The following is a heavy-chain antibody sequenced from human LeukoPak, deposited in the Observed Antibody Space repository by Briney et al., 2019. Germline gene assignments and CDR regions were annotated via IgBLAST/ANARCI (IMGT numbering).Heavy chain of an antibody. Sequence: SLRPSCAASGFTSTSDAMSWVRQAPGKGLEWVSAISGSGGSTYYADSVKGRFTISRDNAKNPLYLQMNSLRAEDTAVYYCANEGATTPYFDYWGEGTLVTVSS. CDR2: ISGSGGST. CDR3: ANEGATTPYFDY. V-gene: IGHV3-23*01. D-gene: IGHD1-26*01. J-gene: IGHJ4*02. CDR1: GFTSTSDA.